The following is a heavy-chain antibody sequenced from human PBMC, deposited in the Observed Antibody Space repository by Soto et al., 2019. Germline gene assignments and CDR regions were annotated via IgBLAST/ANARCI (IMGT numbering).Heavy chain of an antibody. Sequence: EVQLVQSGGGSVQPGGSLRLSCAASGFTFTNYWMHWVRQVPGKGLVWVSRIDGVGAGTSYSDSVRGRVTISRDNAENMLYLQRSSLRAEDTAVYYCTTVFAYGGQGSLVTVSS. V-gene: IGHV3-74*01. CDR3: TTVFAY. CDR1: GFTFTNYW. J-gene: IGHJ4*02. CDR2: IDGVGAGT.